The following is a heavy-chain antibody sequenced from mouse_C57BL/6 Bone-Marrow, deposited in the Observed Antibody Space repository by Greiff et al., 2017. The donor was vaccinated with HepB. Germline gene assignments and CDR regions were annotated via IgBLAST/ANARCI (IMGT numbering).Heavy chain of an antibody. CDR2: ISDGGSYT. V-gene: IGHV5-4*01. Sequence: EVKLVESGGGLVKPGGSLKLSCAASGFTFSSYAMSWVRQTPEKRLEWVATISDGGSYTYYPDNVKGRFTISRDNAKNNLYLQMSHLKSEDTAMYYCARDGLRNFDYWGQGTTLTVSS. J-gene: IGHJ2*01. CDR3: ARDGLRNFDY. CDR1: GFTFSSYA.